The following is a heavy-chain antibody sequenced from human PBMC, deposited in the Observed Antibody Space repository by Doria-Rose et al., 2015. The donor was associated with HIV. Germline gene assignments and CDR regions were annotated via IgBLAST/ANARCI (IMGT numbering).Heavy chain of an antibody. Sequence: GASVTVSCKTSRHTFSSYAIAWVCQAPGQRLEWMGWLNVGNGDTRYTRKFQDRVTITSDTSANTGYMALSSLRSEDTAVYYCARIHSLSSSSLGHWGQGTLVTVSS. D-gene: IGHD6-13*01. J-gene: IGHJ4*02. CDR1: RHTFSSYA. CDR2: LNVGNGDT. CDR3: ARIHSLSSSSLGH. V-gene: IGHV1-3*01.